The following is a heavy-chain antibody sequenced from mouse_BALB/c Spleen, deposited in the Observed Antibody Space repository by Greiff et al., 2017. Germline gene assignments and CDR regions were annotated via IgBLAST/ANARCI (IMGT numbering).Heavy chain of an antibody. CDR3: TRRENYYRYDAYFDD. V-gene: IGHV1-5*01. CDR1: GYTFTSYW. D-gene: IGHD2-14*01. Sequence: VQLQQSGTVLARPGASVKMSCKASGYTFTSYWMHWVKQRPGQGLEWIGAIYPGNSDTSYNQKFKGKAKLTAVTSTSTAYMELSSLTNEDSAVYYCTRRENYYRYDAYFDDWGQGTTLTVSS. CDR2: IYPGNSDT. J-gene: IGHJ2*01.